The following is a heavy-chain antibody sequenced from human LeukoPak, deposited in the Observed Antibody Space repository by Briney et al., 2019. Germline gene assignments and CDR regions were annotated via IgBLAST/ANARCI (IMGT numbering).Heavy chain of an antibody. V-gene: IGHV4-34*01. CDR3: ARGHDSSSWYPRAYYYGMDV. Sequence: SETLSLTCAVYGGSFSGYYWSWIRQPPGKGLEWIGEINHSGSTNYNPSLKSRVTISVDTSKNQFSLKLSSVTAADTAVYYCARGHDSSSWYPRAYYYGMDVWGKGTTVTVSS. CDR2: INHSGST. CDR1: GGSFSGYY. D-gene: IGHD6-13*01. J-gene: IGHJ6*04.